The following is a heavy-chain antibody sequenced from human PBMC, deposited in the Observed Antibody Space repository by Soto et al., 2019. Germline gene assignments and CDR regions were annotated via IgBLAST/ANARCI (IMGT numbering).Heavy chain of an antibody. CDR3: ERVDFWSGHHGMDV. V-gene: IGHV1-46*01. CDR1: GYTFTSYY. D-gene: IGHD3-3*01. CDR2: INPSGGST. J-gene: IGHJ6*02. Sequence: ASVKVSCKASGYTFTSYYMHWVRQAPGQGLEWVGIINPSGGSTSYAQKFQGRVTMTRDTSTSTVYMELSSLRFGDTAVYYCERVDFWSGHHGMDVWGQGTTVTVSS.